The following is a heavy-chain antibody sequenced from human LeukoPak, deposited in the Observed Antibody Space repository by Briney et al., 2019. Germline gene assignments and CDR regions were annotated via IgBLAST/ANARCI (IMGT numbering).Heavy chain of an antibody. CDR2: ISAYNGNT. CDR3: ARDAYYYDSSGLFDY. J-gene: IGHJ4*02. CDR1: GYTFTSYG. D-gene: IGHD3-22*01. V-gene: IGHV1-18*01. Sequence: LGASVKVSCKASGYTFTSYGISWVRQAPGQGLEWMGWISAYNGNTNYAQKLQARVTMTTDTSTSTAYMELRSLRSDDTAVYYCARDAYYYDSSGLFDYWGQGTLVTVSS.